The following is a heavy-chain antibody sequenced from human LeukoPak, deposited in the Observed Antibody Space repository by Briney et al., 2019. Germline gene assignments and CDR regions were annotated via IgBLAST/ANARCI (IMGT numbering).Heavy chain of an antibody. CDR1: GFTFSVYW. V-gene: IGHV3-7*01. CDR3: ARDDWGPGPY. CDR2: INKDGSVK. D-gene: IGHD7-27*01. J-gene: IGHJ4*02. Sequence: PGGSLRLSCAASGFTFSVYWMSWVRQAPGKGLEWVANINKDGSVKFHLDSVKDRFIISRDNAKNSLYLQMNSLRAEDTAVYYCARDDWGPGPYWGQGTLVTVSS.